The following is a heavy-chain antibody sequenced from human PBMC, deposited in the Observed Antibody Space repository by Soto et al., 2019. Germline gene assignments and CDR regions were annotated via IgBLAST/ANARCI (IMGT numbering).Heavy chain of an antibody. D-gene: IGHD4-17*01. CDR1: GFTFSTYG. J-gene: IGHJ4*02. Sequence: QVQLVESGGGVVQPGRSLRLSCAASGFTFSTYGMHWVRQAPGKGLEWVAVISYDGNNKYYADSVKGRFTIARDNSKNTMFMQMDSLRAEDTAVYYGSKDHLPSTVTTPGYWGQGTLVTVSS. CDR3: SKDHLPSTVTTPGY. V-gene: IGHV3-30*18. CDR2: ISYDGNNK.